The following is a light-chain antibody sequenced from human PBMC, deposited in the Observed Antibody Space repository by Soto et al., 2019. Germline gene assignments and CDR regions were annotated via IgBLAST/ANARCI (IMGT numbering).Light chain of an antibody. V-gene: IGKV3-11*01. J-gene: IGKJ5*01. CDR2: RAS. Sequence: PGEIAPLSCSASLSVSSNYLAWYQQKPGQTPKVLIYRASTRATGIPARFSGSGSGTDFTLTISSLEPEDFAVYYCQQRSNWPPITFGQGTRLEI. CDR1: LSVSSNY. CDR3: QQRSNWPPIT.